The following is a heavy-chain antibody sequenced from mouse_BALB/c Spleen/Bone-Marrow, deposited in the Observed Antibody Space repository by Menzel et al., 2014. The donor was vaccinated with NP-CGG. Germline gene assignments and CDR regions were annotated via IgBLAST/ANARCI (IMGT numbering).Heavy chain of an antibody. Sequence: DVHLVESGGGLVKSGGSLKLSCAASGFTFSNYGMSWVRQTPEKRLEWVATISGGGSYTFYSDSVKGRFTISRDNAKNNLCLQLSSLRSEDTALYYCARHAYYDQTEVSFVYWGQGTLVTVSA. CDR3: ARHAYYDQTEVSFVY. CDR1: GFTFSNYG. V-gene: IGHV5-9-2*01. CDR2: ISGGGSYT. D-gene: IGHD2-4*01. J-gene: IGHJ3*01.